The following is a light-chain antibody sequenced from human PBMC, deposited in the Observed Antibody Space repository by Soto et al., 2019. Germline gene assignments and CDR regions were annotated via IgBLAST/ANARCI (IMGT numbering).Light chain of an antibody. Sequence: QSALTQPASVSGSPGQSITISCTGNSSDVGRFNYVSWYQQHPGKAPKLIIYEVSNRPSGVSNRFSGSKSGNTASLTISGLQAEDEADYYCSSYTSTSTDVLFGGGTKLTVL. CDR2: EVS. V-gene: IGLV2-14*01. CDR1: SSDVGRFNY. J-gene: IGLJ2*01. CDR3: SSYTSTSTDVL.